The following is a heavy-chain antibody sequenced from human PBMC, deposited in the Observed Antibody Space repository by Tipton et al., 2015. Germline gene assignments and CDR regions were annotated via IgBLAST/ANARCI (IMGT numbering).Heavy chain of an antibody. CDR1: GFTFSSYW. CDR3: ARDVGPIAVTGTRYFDL. CDR2: IKQDGSEK. J-gene: IGHJ2*01. D-gene: IGHD6-19*01. Sequence: SLRLSCAASGFTFSSYWMSWVRQAPGKGLEWVANIKQDGSEKYYLDSVKGRFTISRDNAKNSLYLQMNSLRAEDTAVYYCARDVGPIAVTGTRYFDLWGRGTLVTVSS. V-gene: IGHV3-7*01.